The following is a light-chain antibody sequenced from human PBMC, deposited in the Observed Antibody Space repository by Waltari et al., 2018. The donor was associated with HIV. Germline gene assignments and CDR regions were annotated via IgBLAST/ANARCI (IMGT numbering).Light chain of an antibody. CDR2: DAS. CDR3: QQFRSYPRT. J-gene: IGKJ2*01. CDR1: QGVRNA. Sequence: AIQLTQSPYSLSASIGDRVTITCRASQGVRNALAWYQQKPGRPPKLLIYDASTLESGVPSRFSGSLSGTDFNLTISNLQPEDSATYYCQQFRSYPRTFGQGATLEIK. V-gene: IGKV1-13*02.